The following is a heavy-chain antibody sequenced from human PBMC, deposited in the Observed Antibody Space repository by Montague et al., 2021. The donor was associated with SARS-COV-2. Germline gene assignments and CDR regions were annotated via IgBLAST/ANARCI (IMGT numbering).Heavy chain of an antibody. CDR2: ISYDGSNK. V-gene: IGHV3-30*04. CDR1: GFTFSSYA. Sequence: SLRLSCAASGFTFSSYAMHWVRQAPGKGLEWVAVISYDGSNKYYADSVKGRFTISRDNSKNTLYLQMSSLRAEDTAVYYCARVYSGSYRGYFDYWGQGTLVTVSS. CDR3: ARVYSGSYRGYFDY. J-gene: IGHJ4*02. D-gene: IGHD1-26*01.